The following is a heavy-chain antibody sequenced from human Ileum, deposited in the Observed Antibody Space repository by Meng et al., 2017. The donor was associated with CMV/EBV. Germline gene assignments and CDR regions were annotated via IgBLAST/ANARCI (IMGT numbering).Heavy chain of an antibody. CDR1: GFSFSTSKAG. CDR2: IYWDDDT. Sequence: QLTLKESGPPLVKPTQTLTLICTFSGFSFSTSKAGVGWIRLPPGKALEWLALIYWDDDTRYNPSLKTRLTITKDTSKNQVILTMTKMDPADTATYFCVHRSYSGQDDYWGQGALVTVSS. CDR3: VHRSYSGQDDY. V-gene: IGHV2-5*02. J-gene: IGHJ4*02. D-gene: IGHD5-12*01.